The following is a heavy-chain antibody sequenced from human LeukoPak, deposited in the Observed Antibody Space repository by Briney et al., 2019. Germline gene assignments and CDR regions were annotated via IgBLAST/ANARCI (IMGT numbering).Heavy chain of an antibody. D-gene: IGHD3-10*01. CDR2: INHSGST. CDR3: TSGRHGDGALDY. J-gene: IGHJ4*02. Sequence: SETLSLTCAVYGGSFSGYYWSWIRQPPGKGLEWIGEINHSGSTNYNPSLKSRVTISVDTSKNQFSLKLSSVTAADTAVYYCTSGRHGDGALDYWGQGTLVTVSS. CDR1: GGSFSGYY. V-gene: IGHV4-34*01.